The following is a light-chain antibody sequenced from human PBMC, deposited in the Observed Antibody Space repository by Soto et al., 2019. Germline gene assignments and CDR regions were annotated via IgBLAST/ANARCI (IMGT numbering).Light chain of an antibody. CDR1: QSVSSSY. CDR3: QQYRSSQIT. Sequence: EIVLTQSPDTLSLSPGERATLSCRASQSVSSSYLAWYQQKPGQAPRLLIYAASSRATGIPDRISGSGSGTDFTLTISRLEPEDFAVYNRQQYRSSQITFGQGTRLEIK. V-gene: IGKV3-20*01. CDR2: AAS. J-gene: IGKJ5*01.